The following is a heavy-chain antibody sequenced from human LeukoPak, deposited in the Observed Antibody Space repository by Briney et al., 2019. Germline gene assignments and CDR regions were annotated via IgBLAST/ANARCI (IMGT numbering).Heavy chain of an antibody. CDR3: ATYDSWSGYNIAY. CDR2: INRDGSEK. V-gene: IGHV3-7*03. J-gene: IGHJ4*02. D-gene: IGHD3-3*01. Sequence: GGSLRLSCVVSGFTLSSRWMMWVRQAPGKGLEWMTNINRDGSEKNYVDSVKGRFTITRDNAENSPYLQMNSLKVEDTAIYYCATYDSWSGYNIAYWGQGTLVTVSS. CDR1: GFTLSSRW.